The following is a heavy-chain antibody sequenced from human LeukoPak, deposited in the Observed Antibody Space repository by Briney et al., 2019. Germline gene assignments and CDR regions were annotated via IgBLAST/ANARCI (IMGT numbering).Heavy chain of an antibody. CDR3: AKGGLYYDFWSGHYTFDY. V-gene: IGHV3-23*01. D-gene: IGHD3-3*01. CDR2: ISGSGGST. J-gene: IGHJ4*02. Sequence: GGSLRLSCAASGFTFSSYAMSWVRQAPGKGLEWVSAISGSGGSTYYADSVKGRFTISRDNSKNTLYLQMNSLRAEDTAVYYCAKGGLYYDFWSGHYTFDYWGQGTLVTVSS. CDR1: GFTFSSYA.